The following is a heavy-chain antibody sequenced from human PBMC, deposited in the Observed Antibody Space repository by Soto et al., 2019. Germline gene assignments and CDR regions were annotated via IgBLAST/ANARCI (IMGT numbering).Heavy chain of an antibody. CDR2: INHSGST. Sequence: SETLSLTCAVYGGSFSGYYWSWIRQPPGKGLEWIGEINHSGSTNYNPSLKSRFTISVDTSKNQFSLKLSSVTAADTAVYYCARGRGGVRGVIITRTNYFDYWGQGTLVTVSS. CDR1: GGSFSGYY. D-gene: IGHD3-10*01. V-gene: IGHV4-34*01. J-gene: IGHJ4*02. CDR3: ARGRGGVRGVIITRTNYFDY.